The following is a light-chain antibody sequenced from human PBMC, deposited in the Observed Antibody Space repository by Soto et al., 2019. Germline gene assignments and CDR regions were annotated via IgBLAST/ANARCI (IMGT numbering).Light chain of an antibody. Sequence: QSVLTQPPSASGTPGQRVTISCFGSSSNIAPNTVNWYQHLPGTAPKLLIYGSDQRPSGVPDRFSGPKSGTSASLAISGLQSDDDGDYYCEAWDLSLNGPVLGGGTKLTVL. J-gene: IGLJ2*01. V-gene: IGLV1-44*01. CDR2: GSD. CDR1: SSNIAPNT. CDR3: EAWDLSLNGPV.